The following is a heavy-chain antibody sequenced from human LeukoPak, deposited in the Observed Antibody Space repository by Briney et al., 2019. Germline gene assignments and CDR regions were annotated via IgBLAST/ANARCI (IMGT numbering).Heavy chain of an antibody. V-gene: IGHV4-4*07. D-gene: IGHD1-1*01. Sequence: PSETLSLTCTVSDDSVSTRNYYWNWIRQPAGKGLEWIGRIFTSGSTNYSPSLKGRVAISLDKSRNQFSLKMTSLTAADTAVYFCARSATGGELNWLDPWGQGTLVTVSS. CDR3: ARSATGGELNWLDP. CDR1: DDSVSTRNYY. J-gene: IGHJ5*02. CDR2: IFTSGST.